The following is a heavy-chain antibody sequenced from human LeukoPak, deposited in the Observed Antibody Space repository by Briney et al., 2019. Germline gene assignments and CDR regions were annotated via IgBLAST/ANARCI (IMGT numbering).Heavy chain of an antibody. CDR3: AKDISPKITIGGFNY. CDR1: GFTFDDYA. Sequence: PGGSLRLSCAASGFTFDDYAMHWVRQAPGKGLEWVSGISWNSGSIGYADSVKGRFTISRDNAKNSLYLQMNSLRAEDTALYYCAKDISPKITIGGFNYWGQGTLVTVSS. V-gene: IGHV3-9*01. CDR2: ISWNSGSI. J-gene: IGHJ4*02. D-gene: IGHD3-16*01.